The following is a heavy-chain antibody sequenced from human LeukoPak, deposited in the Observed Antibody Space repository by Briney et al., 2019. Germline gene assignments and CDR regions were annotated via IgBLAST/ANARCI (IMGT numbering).Heavy chain of an antibody. CDR2: IYYSGST. J-gene: IGHJ4*02. V-gene: IGHV4-59*12. D-gene: IGHD4-17*01. Sequence: SETLSLTCTVSGGSISSYYWSWIRQPPGKGLEWIGYIYYSGSTNYNPSLKSRVTISVDTSKNQFSLKLTSVTAADTAVYYCAGRLRSLDYWGQGTLVTVPS. CDR1: GGSISSYY. CDR3: AGRLRSLDY.